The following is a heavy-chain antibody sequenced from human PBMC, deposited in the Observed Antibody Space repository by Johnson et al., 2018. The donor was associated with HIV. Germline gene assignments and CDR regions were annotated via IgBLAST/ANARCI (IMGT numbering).Heavy chain of an antibody. V-gene: IGHV3-30*18. D-gene: IGHD2-8*02. J-gene: IGHJ3*02. CDR3: AKSGLFVLVVYAPDVFDI. Sequence: QVQLVESGGGLVKPGGSLRLSCAGSGFTFSDYYMNWIRQAPGKGLEWVAVISYDGSNKYYADSVKGRFTISRDNSKNTLYLQMNSLIPEDTAVYYCAKSGLFVLVVYAPDVFDIWGQGTMVTVSS. CDR1: GFTFSDYY. CDR2: ISYDGSNK.